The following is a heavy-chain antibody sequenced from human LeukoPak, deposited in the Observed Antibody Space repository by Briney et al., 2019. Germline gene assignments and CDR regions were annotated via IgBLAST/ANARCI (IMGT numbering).Heavy chain of an antibody. Sequence: PGGSLRLSCAASGFTFSNHAMHWVRQAPGKGLEYVSAIATDGGGTYYANSVKGRFTISRDNSKDTLHLQMNSLRAEDTAVYYCAREEAIAAGGTFFDYWGQGTLVTVSS. CDR2: IATDGGGT. CDR3: AREEAIAAGGTFFDY. J-gene: IGHJ4*02. CDR1: GFTFSNHA. D-gene: IGHD6-13*01. V-gene: IGHV3-64*01.